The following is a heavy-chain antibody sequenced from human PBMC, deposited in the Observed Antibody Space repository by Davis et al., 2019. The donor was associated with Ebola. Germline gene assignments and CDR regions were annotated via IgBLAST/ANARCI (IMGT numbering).Heavy chain of an antibody. CDR1: GFTFSDYY. CDR3: AKDPGYCSGGSCILYYYYGMDV. J-gene: IGHJ6*02. V-gene: IGHV3-23*01. D-gene: IGHD2-15*01. CDR2: ISGSGGST. Sequence: GGSLRLSCAASGFTFSDYYMSWIRQAPGKGLEWVSAISGSGGSTYYADSVKGRFTISRDNSKNTLYLQMNSLRAEDTAVYYCAKDPGYCSGGSCILYYYYGMDVWGQGTTVTVSS.